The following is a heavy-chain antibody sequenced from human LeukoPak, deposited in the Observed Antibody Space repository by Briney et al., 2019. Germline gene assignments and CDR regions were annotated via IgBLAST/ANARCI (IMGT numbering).Heavy chain of an antibody. V-gene: IGHV1-69*06. CDR2: IIPIFGTA. CDR3: ARELDDSSGYYQVFDY. Sequence: GASVKVSCKASGGTFSSYAISWVRQAPGQGLEWMGGIIPIFGTANHAQKFQGRVTITADKSTSTAYMELSSLRSEDTAVYYCARELDDSSGYYQVFDYWGQGTLVTVSS. CDR1: GGTFSSYA. J-gene: IGHJ4*02. D-gene: IGHD3-22*01.